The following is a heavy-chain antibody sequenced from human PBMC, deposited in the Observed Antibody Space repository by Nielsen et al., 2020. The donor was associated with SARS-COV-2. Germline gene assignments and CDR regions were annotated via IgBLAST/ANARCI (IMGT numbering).Heavy chain of an antibody. Sequence: GESLKISCAASGFTFSSYSMNWVRQAPGKGLECVSSISSSSSYIYYADSVKGRFTISRDNAKNSLYLQMNSLRAEDTALYYCAKLPDGYNGFDYWGQGTLVTVSS. J-gene: IGHJ4*02. D-gene: IGHD5-24*01. V-gene: IGHV3-21*04. CDR1: GFTFSSYS. CDR2: ISSSSSYI. CDR3: AKLPDGYNGFDY.